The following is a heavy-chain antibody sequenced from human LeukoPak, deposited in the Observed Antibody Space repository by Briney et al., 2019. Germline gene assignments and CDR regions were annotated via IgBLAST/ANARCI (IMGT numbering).Heavy chain of an antibody. Sequence: PSETLSLTCTVSGGSISSSSYYWGWIRRPPGKGLEWIGSIYYSGSTYYNPSLKSRVTISVDTSKNQFSLKLSSVTAADTAVYYCASLRYVAQPHFDYWGQGTLVTVSS. CDR3: ASLRYVAQPHFDY. CDR1: GGSISSSSYY. CDR2: IYYSGST. V-gene: IGHV4-39*01. D-gene: IGHD5-12*01. J-gene: IGHJ4*02.